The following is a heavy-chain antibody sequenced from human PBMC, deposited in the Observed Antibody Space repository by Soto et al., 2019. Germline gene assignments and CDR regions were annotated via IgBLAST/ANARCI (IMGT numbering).Heavy chain of an antibody. CDR3: GHSKGLAATGPDRKSVFHF. V-gene: IGHV2-5*02. CDR2: IYWDDDK. J-gene: IGHJ4*02. Sequence: QITLKESGPTLVKPTQTLTLTCTFSGFSLSTSGVGVGWIRQSPGKALEWLAMIYWDDDKRYSPSLKSRLTITKDTSKNQVLLTMTNMDPVDTATYYCGHSKGLAATGPDRKSVFHFWGQGTLVTVSS. D-gene: IGHD6-25*01. CDR1: GFSLSTSGVG.